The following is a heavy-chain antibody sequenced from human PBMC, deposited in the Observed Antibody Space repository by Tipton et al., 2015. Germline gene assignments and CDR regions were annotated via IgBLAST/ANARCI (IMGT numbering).Heavy chain of an antibody. Sequence: TLSLTCTVSGGSIDSYYWSWIRQPPGKGLEWLGFFYHSGSTSYNPSLTSRVTISVDTSKNQLSLQLRSVTATDTAVYYCARARGRHGGLFDSWGQGTLVTVSS. D-gene: IGHD4-23*01. J-gene: IGHJ4*02. CDR3: ARARGRHGGLFDS. CDR2: FYHSGST. V-gene: IGHV4-59*07. CDR1: GGSIDSYY.